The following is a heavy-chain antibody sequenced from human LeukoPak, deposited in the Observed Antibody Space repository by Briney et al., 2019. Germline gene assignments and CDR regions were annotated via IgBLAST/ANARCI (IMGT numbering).Heavy chain of an antibody. CDR3: AREDTGMVRGVIVYYGMDV. CDR1: GGSLSSYY. Sequence: SATLSLTCTLSGGSLSSYYSSCIPPPPGKRLEWIGENYYRGSTNYNPPLKSRVTISVDTSKNQFSLKLSSVTAADTAVYYCAREDTGMVRGVIVYYGMDVWGQGTTVTVSS. J-gene: IGHJ6*02. D-gene: IGHD3-10*01. CDR2: NYYRGST. V-gene: IGHV4-59*01.